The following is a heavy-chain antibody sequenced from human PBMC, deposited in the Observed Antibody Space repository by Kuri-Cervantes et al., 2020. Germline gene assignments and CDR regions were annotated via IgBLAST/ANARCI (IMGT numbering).Heavy chain of an antibody. CDR3: ARQGRFYYDSSGYYPFDL. CDR2: IYPGDSDT. V-gene: IGHV5-51*01. J-gene: IGHJ5*02. D-gene: IGHD3-22*01. Sequence: GGSLRLSCKGSGYSFNSYWIAWVRQMPGKGLEWMGIIYPGDSDTRYSPSIQGQVTISADKSISTAYLQWSSLKASDTAMYYCARQGRFYYDSSGYYPFDLWGQGTPVTVSS. CDR1: GYSFNSYW.